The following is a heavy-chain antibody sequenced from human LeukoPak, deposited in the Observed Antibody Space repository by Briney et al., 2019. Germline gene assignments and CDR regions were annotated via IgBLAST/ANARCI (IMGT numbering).Heavy chain of an antibody. CDR2: ISYDGSNK. V-gene: IGHV3-30-3*01. J-gene: IGHJ4*02. CDR1: GFTFSSYA. CDR3: ARDSHQSSDY. Sequence: PGRSLRLSCAASGFTFSSYAMHWVRQAPGKGLEWVAVISYDGSNKYYADSVKGRFTISRDNSKNTLYPQMNSLRAEDTAVYYCARDSHQSSDYWGQGTLVTVSS. D-gene: IGHD6-6*01.